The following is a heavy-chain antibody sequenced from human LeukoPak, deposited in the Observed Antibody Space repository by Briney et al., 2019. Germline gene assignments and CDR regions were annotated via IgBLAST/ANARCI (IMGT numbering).Heavy chain of an antibody. CDR2: IYHSGST. Sequence: PSETLSLTCAVSGYSISSGFYWGWIRQPPGKGLEWFGSIYHSGSTYYNPSLKSRVTISVDTSKNQFSLKLSSVTAADTAVYYCARPVTYYYDSSGPSGAFDIWGQGTMVTVSS. V-gene: IGHV4-38-2*01. J-gene: IGHJ3*02. CDR1: GYSISSGFY. CDR3: ARPVTYYYDSSGPSGAFDI. D-gene: IGHD3-22*01.